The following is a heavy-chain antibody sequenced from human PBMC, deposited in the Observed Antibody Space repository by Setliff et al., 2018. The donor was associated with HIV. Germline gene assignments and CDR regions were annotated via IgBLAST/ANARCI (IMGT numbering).Heavy chain of an antibody. CDR3: ARVLLRTNPLYGVASNWFDP. CDR2: ISPEGNKK. Sequence: GGSLRLSCAASGFTFSSYWMSWVRRAPGKGLEWGANISPEGNKKYYVGSVKGRFTSSRDNAKSSLFLQMSGLRPEDTAVYYCARVLLRTNPLYGVASNWFDPWGQGTLVTVSS. D-gene: IGHD2-8*01. J-gene: IGHJ5*02. V-gene: IGHV3-7*03. CDR1: GFTFSSYW.